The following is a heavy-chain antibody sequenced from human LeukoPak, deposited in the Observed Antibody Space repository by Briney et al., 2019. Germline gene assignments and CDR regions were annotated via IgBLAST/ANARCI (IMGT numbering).Heavy chain of an antibody. D-gene: IGHD5-24*01. Sequence: KTSETLSLTCTVSGGSISSYFWTWIRQPAGKGLEWIGYIYYIGSTNYNPSLKSRVTVSVDTSKNQFSLRLSSVTAADTAVYYCASTRRDGYPFDYWGQGTLVTVSS. V-gene: IGHV4-59*01. CDR1: GGSISSYF. J-gene: IGHJ4*02. CDR2: IYYIGST. CDR3: ASTRRDGYPFDY.